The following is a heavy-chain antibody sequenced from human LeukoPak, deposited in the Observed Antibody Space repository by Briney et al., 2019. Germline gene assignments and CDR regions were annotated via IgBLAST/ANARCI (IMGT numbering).Heavy chain of an antibody. D-gene: IGHD3-22*01. V-gene: IGHV4-4*07. Sequence: KTSETLSLTCTVSGDSMGSFYWSWIRQSAGRGLEWIGHIYSSGTTKNNPSYKSRVTMSVDTSKNQFSLKLSSVTAADTAVYYCARRANSGFDAFDIWGQGTMVTVSS. CDR2: IYSSGTT. CDR3: ARRANSGFDAFDI. J-gene: IGHJ3*02. CDR1: GDSMGSFY.